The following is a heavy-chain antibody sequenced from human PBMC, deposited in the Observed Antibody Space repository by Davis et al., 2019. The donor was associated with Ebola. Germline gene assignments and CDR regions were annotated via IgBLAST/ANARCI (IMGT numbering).Heavy chain of an antibody. Sequence: GGSLRLSCAASGFMFSRYAMHWVRQAPGKGLEWVSVIWYDGSIKYYADSVKGRFTISRDSSKNTLYLQMNSLRAEDTAVYYCARGVTGDFQHWGQGTLVTVSS. D-gene: IGHD1-20*01. V-gene: IGHV3-33*01. CDR3: ARGVTGDFQH. CDR2: IWYDGSIK. CDR1: GFMFSRYA. J-gene: IGHJ1*01.